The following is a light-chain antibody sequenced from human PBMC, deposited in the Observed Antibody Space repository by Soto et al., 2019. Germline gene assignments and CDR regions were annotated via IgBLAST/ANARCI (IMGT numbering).Light chain of an antibody. J-gene: IGKJ4*01. CDR1: QSVRNS. Sequence: EIVLTQSPATLSLSPGERATLSCRASQSVRNSLAWYQQKPGQAPRLLIYDASNRATGIPARFSGSGSGTDFTLTISSLEPEDFAFYYCQQRRNWLTFGGGTKLEIK. V-gene: IGKV3-11*01. CDR2: DAS. CDR3: QQRRNWLT.